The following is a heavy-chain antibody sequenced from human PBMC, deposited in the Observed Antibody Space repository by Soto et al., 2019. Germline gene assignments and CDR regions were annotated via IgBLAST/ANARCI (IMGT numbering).Heavy chain of an antibody. CDR1: GFIFDDYV. D-gene: IGHD1-26*01. J-gene: IGHJ6*02. Sequence: PGGSLRLSCAAPGFIFDDYVMHWVRQVPGKGLEWVSGISWNSRNIDYADSVKGRFTISRDNAKNSLYLQMNSLRAEDTALYYCARWASGAPSYYYGMDVWGQGTTVTVS. V-gene: IGHV3-9*01. CDR3: ARWASGAPSYYYGMDV. CDR2: ISWNSRNI.